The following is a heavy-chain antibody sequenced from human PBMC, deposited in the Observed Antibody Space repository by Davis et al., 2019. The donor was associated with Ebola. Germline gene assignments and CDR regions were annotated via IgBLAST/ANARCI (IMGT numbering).Heavy chain of an antibody. J-gene: IGHJ6*02. Sequence: SETLSLTCAVYGGSFSGYYWSWIRQPPGKGLEWIGEINHTGSTNYNPSLKSRVTISVDTSKNQFSLKLSSVTAADTAVYYCARGVAAVRSRYYGMDVWGQGTTVTVSS. V-gene: IGHV4-34*01. CDR2: INHTGST. CDR1: GGSFSGYY. D-gene: IGHD6-13*01. CDR3: ARGVAAVRSRYYGMDV.